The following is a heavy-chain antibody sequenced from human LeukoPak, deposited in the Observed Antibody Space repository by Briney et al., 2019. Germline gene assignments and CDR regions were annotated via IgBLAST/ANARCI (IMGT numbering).Heavy chain of an antibody. CDR2: IYHSGST. CDR3: AGSTYDNWFDP. CDR1: GGSISSSSYY. D-gene: IGHD2-8*01. Sequence: SETLSLTCTVSGGSISSSSYYCGWIRQPPGEGLEWIGSIYHSGSTYYNPSLKSRVTLSVEASKNQFSLKLSSVTAADTAVYYCAGSTYDNWFDPWGQGTLVTVSS. V-gene: IGHV4-39*01. J-gene: IGHJ5*02.